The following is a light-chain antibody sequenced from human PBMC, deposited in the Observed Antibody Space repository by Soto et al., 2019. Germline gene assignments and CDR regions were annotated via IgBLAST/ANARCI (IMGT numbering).Light chain of an antibody. CDR2: GAS. J-gene: IGKJ2*01. CDR1: QSVRSSY. Sequence: EIVLTQSPGTLSLSPGERATLSCRASQSVRSSYLAWYHQKPGQPTRLLIFGASNRATGIPDRFSGSESGTDFTLTISRLEPEDFAVYYCQQYESSPYTCGQGTRLEIK. V-gene: IGKV3-20*01. CDR3: QQYESSPYT.